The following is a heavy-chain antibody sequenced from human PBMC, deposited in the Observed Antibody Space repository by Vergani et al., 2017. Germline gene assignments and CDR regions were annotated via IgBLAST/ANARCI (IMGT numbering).Heavy chain of an antibody. CDR2: IWYDGSNR. D-gene: IGHD3-22*01. CDR3: AKDYSMRYYHDLFGQ. V-gene: IGHV3-30*02. CDR1: GFTFSNSA. Sequence: VHLLESGGGLVQSGGSLRLSCAASGFTFSNSAVSWVRQAPGRGLAWVGVIWYDGSNRYYADSVKGRFTISRDNSKNTVYLEMNSLRSEDTAIYYCAKDYSMRYYHDLFGQWGQGTLVTVSS. J-gene: IGHJ4*02.